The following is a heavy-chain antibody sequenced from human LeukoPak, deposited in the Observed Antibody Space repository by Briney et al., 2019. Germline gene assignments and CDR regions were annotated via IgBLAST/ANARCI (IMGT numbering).Heavy chain of an antibody. CDR1: GGSISGYY. CDR2: IYSTGST. Sequence: SETLSLTCNVSGGSISGYYWSWIRQPPGKGLEWIGYIYSTGSTNYNSSLKSRVTISVDTSKNQFSLKLSSVTAADTAVYYCARSKRQNYYHYYMDVWGKGTTVTVSS. V-gene: IGHV4-4*09. CDR3: ARSKRQNYYHYYMDV. J-gene: IGHJ6*03.